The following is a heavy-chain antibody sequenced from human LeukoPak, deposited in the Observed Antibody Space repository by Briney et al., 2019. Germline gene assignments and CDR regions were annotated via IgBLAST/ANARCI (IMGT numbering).Heavy chain of an antibody. CDR3: ARGLASSAVSYNWFDP. D-gene: IGHD6-6*01. J-gene: IGHJ5*02. V-gene: IGHV1-69*05. CDR1: GYTFTGYY. CDR2: IIPIFGTA. Sequence: SVKVSCKASGYTFTGYYMHWVRQAPGQGLEWMGGIIPIFGTANYAQKFQGRVTITTDESTSTAYMELSSLRSEDTAVYYCARGLASSAVSYNWFDPWGQGTLVAVSS.